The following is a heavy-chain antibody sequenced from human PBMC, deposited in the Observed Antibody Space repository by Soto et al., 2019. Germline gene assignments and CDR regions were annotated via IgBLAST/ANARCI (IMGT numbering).Heavy chain of an antibody. CDR2: ISAYNGNT. CDR1: GYTFTSYG. J-gene: IGHJ4*02. Sequence: QVQLVQSGAEVKKPGASVKVSCKASGYTFTSYGISWVRQAPGQGLEWMGWISAYNGNTNYAQKLQGRVTMTTDTSTSTAYMELRSLRSDDTAAYYCARAPIDTYYYDSSGYFQFDYWGQGTLVTVSS. V-gene: IGHV1-18*04. D-gene: IGHD3-22*01. CDR3: ARAPIDTYYYDSSGYFQFDY.